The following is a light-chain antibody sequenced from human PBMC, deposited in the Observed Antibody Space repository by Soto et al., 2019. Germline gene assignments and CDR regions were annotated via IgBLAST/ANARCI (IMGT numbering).Light chain of an antibody. CDR2: GAS. Sequence: ETVMTQSPATLSVSPGERATLSCRASQSVSSNLAWYQQRPGQAPRLLIYGASTRATGVPARFSGSGSGTEFTLTISSLQSKDFAVYYCQQYNNWPPITFGQGTKLEIK. CDR1: QSVSSN. V-gene: IGKV3-15*01. J-gene: IGKJ2*01. CDR3: QQYNNWPPIT.